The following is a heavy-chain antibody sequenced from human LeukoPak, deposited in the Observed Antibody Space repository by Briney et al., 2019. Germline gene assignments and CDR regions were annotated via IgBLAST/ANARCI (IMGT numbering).Heavy chain of an antibody. V-gene: IGHV1-2*02. D-gene: IGHD2-15*01. Sequence: GASVKVSCKASGYTFTGYYMHWVRQAPGQGREWMGWINPNSGGTNYAQKFQGRVIMTRDTSISTAYMELSRLRFDDTAVYYCVRADLLYCSGGSCYRGVNWFDPWGQGTLVTVSS. CDR3: VRADLLYCSGGSCYRGVNWFDP. J-gene: IGHJ5*02. CDR1: GYTFTGYY. CDR2: INPNSGGT.